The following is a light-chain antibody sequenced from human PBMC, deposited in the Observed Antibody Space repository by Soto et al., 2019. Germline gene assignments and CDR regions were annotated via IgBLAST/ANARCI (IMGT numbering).Light chain of an antibody. CDR1: SSNIGSNS. CDR3: AAWDDSVEAPG. V-gene: IGLV1-44*01. Sequence: VLTQPPSASGTPGQRVTISCSGRSSNIGSNSVNWYQLLPGTAPKLLIYSDDRRPSGVPDRFSGSRSGTSASLAISGLQSEDEAEYHCAAWDDSVEAPGFGRGTKVTVL. CDR2: SDD. J-gene: IGLJ3*02.